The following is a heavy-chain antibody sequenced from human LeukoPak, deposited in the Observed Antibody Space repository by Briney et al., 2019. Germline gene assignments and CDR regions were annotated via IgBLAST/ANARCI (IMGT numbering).Heavy chain of an antibody. CDR1: GFTFSSYD. V-gene: IGHV3-23*01. J-gene: IGHJ4*02. D-gene: IGHD3-16*01. Sequence: GGSLRLSCAASGFTFSSYDKSWVRQAPGKGLEWVSVISGSGGTTYYADSVKGRFTISRDNSKNTLYLQMNSLRAEDTAVYYCGKGGGGDYFDYWGQGTLVTVSS. CDR3: GKGGGGDYFDY. CDR2: ISGSGGTT.